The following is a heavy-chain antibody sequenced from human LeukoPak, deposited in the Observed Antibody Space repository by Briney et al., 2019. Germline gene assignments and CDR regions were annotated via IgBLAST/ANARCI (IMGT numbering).Heavy chain of an antibody. CDR3: ARAPVDTAMPHPLDAFDI. CDR1: GYTFTDFY. V-gene: IGHV1-2*02. J-gene: IGHJ3*02. Sequence: GASVNVSCKASGYTFTDFYIHWVRQAPGQGLEWMGWINPNSGGTNYAQNFQGRVTMTSDTSISTAYMELSRLRSDDTAVYYCARAPVDTAMPHPLDAFDIWGQGTMVTVSS. D-gene: IGHD5-18*01. CDR2: INPNSGGT.